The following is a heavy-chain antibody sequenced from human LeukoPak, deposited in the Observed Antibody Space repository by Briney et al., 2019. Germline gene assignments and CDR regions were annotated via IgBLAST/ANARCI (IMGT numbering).Heavy chain of an antibody. CDR1: GFTFSSYA. D-gene: IGHD4-17*01. V-gene: IGHV3-23*01. Sequence: GGSLRLSCAASGFTFSSYAMSWVRQAPGKGLEWVSAISGSGGSTYYADSVKGRFTISRDNAKNSLYLQMNSLRAEDTAVYYCARDSYGDYAPLNWFDPWGQGTLVTVSS. CDR2: ISGSGGST. J-gene: IGHJ5*02. CDR3: ARDSYGDYAPLNWFDP.